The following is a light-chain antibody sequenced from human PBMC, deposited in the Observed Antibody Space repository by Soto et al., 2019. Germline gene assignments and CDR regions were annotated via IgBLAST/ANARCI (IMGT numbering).Light chain of an antibody. J-gene: IGKJ1*01. V-gene: IGKV1-8*01. Sequence: IQMTQSPSSLSVSTGDRATLTCRASQSISSNLARYQQKPGKAPKLLIYGASTLETGIPARFSGSGSGTDFTLTISCLQSDDFATYYCQQYDNHSGAFGQGTKVDIK. CDR3: QQYDNHSGA. CDR2: GAS. CDR1: QSISSN.